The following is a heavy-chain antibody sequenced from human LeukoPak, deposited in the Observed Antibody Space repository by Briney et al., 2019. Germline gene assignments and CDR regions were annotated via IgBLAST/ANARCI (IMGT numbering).Heavy chain of an antibody. Sequence: PGGSLRLSCAASGFTFSSYSMNWVRQAPGKGLEWVSSISSSSSYIYYADSVKGRFTISRDNAKNSLYLQMNSLRAEDTAVYYCARLSPEDIVVVPAAILYYYYGMDVWGQGTTVTVSS. D-gene: IGHD2-2*02. CDR2: ISSSSSYI. CDR1: GFTFSSYS. CDR3: ARLSPEDIVVVPAAILYYYYGMDV. V-gene: IGHV3-21*01. J-gene: IGHJ6*02.